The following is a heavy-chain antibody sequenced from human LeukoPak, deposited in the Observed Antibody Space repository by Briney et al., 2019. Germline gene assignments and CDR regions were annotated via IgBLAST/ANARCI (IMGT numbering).Heavy chain of an antibody. CDR1: GFTLSSYA. J-gene: IGHJ4*02. V-gene: IGHV3-23*01. CDR2: IGSSGDNT. Sequence: GGSLRLSCAASGFTLSSYAMSWVRQAPGKGLEWVSTIGSSGDNTYYADSVKGRFTISRDNSKNTLCLQMNSLRAEDTAVYYCARRAGAYSHPYDYWGQGTLVTVSS. D-gene: IGHD4/OR15-4a*01. CDR3: ARRAGAYSHPYDY.